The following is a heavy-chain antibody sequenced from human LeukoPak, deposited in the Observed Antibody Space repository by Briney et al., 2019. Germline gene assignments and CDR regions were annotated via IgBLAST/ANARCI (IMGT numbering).Heavy chain of an antibody. D-gene: IGHD6-19*01. V-gene: IGHV4-39*01. CDR2: IYYSGCT. CDR1: GGSISSSNYY. J-gene: IGHJ3*02. CDR3: ARRAVAAGAFDI. Sequence: SETLSPTCTVSGGSISSSNYYWGWIRQPPGKRLEWIGSIYYSGCTYYTPSLKSRVTISVDTSKNQFYLNLNSVTAADTAVYHCARRAVAAGAFDIWGQGTMVTVSS.